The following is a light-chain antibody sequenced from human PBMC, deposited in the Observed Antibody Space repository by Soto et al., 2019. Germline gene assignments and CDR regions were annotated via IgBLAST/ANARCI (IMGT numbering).Light chain of an antibody. J-gene: IGLJ3*02. Sequence: QSALTQPASVSGSPGQSITISCTGTSSDVGGYNYVSWYQQYPGKAPKLMIYEVSNRPSGVPDRFSASKSGTSASLAITGLQAEDEADYYCQSYDSSLSASVFGGGTKLTVL. CDR1: SSDVGGYNY. CDR3: QSYDSSLSASV. V-gene: IGLV2-14*01. CDR2: EVS.